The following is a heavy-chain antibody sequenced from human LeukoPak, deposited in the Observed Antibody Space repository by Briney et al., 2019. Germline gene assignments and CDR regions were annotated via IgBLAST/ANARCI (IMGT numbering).Heavy chain of an antibody. J-gene: IGHJ3*02. V-gene: IGHV4-34*01. CDR3: ARAYGDRTNDAFDI. Sequence: SETLSLTCAVYGGSFSGYYWSWIRQPPGKGLEWIGEINHSGSTNYNPSLKSRVTISVDTSKNQFSLKLSSVTAADTAVYYCARAYGDRTNDAFDIWGQGTMVTVSS. CDR1: GGSFSGYY. CDR2: INHSGST. D-gene: IGHD4-17*01.